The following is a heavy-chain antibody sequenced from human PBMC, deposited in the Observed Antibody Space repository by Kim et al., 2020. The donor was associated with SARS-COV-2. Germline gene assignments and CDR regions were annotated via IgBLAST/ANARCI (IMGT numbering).Heavy chain of an antibody. CDR3: AKGDLWFGELWDY. D-gene: IGHD3-10*01. J-gene: IGHJ4*02. CDR2: ISWNSGSI. CDR1: GFTFDDYA. V-gene: IGHV3-9*01. Sequence: GGSLRLSCAASGFTFDDYAMHWVRQAPGKGLEWVSGISWNSGSIGYADSVKGRFTISRDNAKNSLYLQMNSLRAEDTALYYCAKGDLWFGELWDYWGQGTLVTVSS.